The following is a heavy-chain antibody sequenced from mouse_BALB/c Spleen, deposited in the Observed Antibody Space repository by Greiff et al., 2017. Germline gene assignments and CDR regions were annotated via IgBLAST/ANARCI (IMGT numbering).Heavy chain of an antibody. Sequence: QLQESGPGLVKPSQSLSLTCTVTGYSITSDYAWNWIRQFPGNKLEWMGYISYSGSTSYNPSLKSRISITRDTSKNQFFLQLNSVTTEDTATYYCARDWGYWYFDVWGAGTTVTVSS. D-gene: IGHD4-1*01. CDR1: GYSITSDYA. CDR3: ARDWGYWYFDV. J-gene: IGHJ1*01. V-gene: IGHV3-2*02. CDR2: ISYSGST.